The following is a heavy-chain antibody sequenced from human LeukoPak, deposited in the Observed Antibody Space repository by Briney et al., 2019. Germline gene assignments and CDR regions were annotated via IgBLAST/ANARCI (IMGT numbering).Heavy chain of an antibody. V-gene: IGHV4-30-2*01. J-gene: IGHJ3*01. D-gene: IGHD2-15*01. Sequence: TLSLTCTVSGDSISSGGYYCSWIRQPPGKGLEWIGYIYHSGESYFNPSLKSRVTMSVDKSKNQFSLNLTSVTAADTAVYYCARDYRSGGSCYFHVFDVWGQGTTVTVSS. CDR1: GDSISSGGYY. CDR3: ARDYRSGGSCYFHVFDV. CDR2: IYHSGES.